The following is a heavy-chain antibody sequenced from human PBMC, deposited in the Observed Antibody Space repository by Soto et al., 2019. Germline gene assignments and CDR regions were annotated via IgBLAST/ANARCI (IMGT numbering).Heavy chain of an antibody. CDR1: GDSINSYF. D-gene: IGHD3-9*01. CDR3: ARVLTGYYPAFDI. Sequence: SETLSLTCSVSGDSINSYFWSWIRQPPGKGLEWIGYIYYSGSTNYNPSLKSRVTISVDTSKNQFSLKLSSVTAADTAVYYCARVLTGYYPAFDIWGQGTMVTVSS. J-gene: IGHJ3*02. V-gene: IGHV4-59*01. CDR2: IYYSGST.